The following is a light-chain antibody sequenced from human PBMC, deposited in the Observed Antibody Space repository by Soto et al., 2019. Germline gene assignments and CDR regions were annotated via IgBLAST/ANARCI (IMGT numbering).Light chain of an antibody. CDR3: AAWDDSLSTWV. Sequence: QSVLTQSPSASGTPGQRVTISCSGSTSNIGSNFIYWYQHLPGTAPKLLIYRNDQRPSGVPDRISGSKSGTSASLAISGLRSEDEANYYCAAWDDSLSTWVFGGGTKLTVL. V-gene: IGLV1-47*01. CDR2: RND. CDR1: TSNIGSNF. J-gene: IGLJ3*02.